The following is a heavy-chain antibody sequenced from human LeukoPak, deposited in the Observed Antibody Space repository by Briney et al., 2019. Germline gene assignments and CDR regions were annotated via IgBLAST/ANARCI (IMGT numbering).Heavy chain of an antibody. D-gene: IGHD5-18*01. J-gene: IGHJ4*02. CDR1: GFTFSSYA. CDR3: ARDRYSYGLILYYFDY. CDR2: ISYDGSNK. Sequence: QPGGSLRLSCAASGFTFSSYAMHWVRQAPGKGLEWAAVISYDGSNKYYADSVKGRFTISRDNSKNTLYLQMNSLRAEDTAVYYCARDRYSYGLILYYFDYWGQGTLVTVSS. V-gene: IGHV3-30*04.